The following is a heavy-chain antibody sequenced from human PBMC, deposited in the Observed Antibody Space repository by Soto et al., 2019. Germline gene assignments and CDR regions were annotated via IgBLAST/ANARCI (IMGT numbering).Heavy chain of an antibody. V-gene: IGHV3-23*01. CDR2: ISGSGDST. J-gene: IGHJ4*02. CDR1: GFTFSTYA. CDR3: AKERSSGWSLDY. D-gene: IGHD6-19*01. Sequence: EVQLLESGGGLVQPGGSLRLSCAASGFTFSTYAMNWVRQAPGKGLEWVSGISGSGDSTYYADSVKGRFTVSRDNSKNTLDLQRNSRRAEDTAVFYRAKERSSGWSLDYWGQGTLVTVSS.